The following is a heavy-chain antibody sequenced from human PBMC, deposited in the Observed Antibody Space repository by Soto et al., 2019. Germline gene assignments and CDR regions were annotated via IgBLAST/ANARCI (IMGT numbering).Heavy chain of an antibody. V-gene: IGHV4-31*03. Sequence: QVQLQESGPGLVKPSQTLSLTCTVSGGSISSGGYYWSWLRQHPGKGLEWIGYIYYSGSTYYNPSLKSRVTISVETSKNQFSLKLSSVTAADTAVYYCARQRTVTTFGWFDPWGQGTLVTVSS. CDR1: GGSISSGGYY. CDR3: ARQRTVTTFGWFDP. CDR2: IYYSGST. J-gene: IGHJ5*02. D-gene: IGHD4-17*01.